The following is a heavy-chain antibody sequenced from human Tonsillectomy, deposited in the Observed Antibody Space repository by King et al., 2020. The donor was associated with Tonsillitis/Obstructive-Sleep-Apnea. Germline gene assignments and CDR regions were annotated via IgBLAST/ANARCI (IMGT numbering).Heavy chain of an antibody. CDR3: TTDLENTIFGVATWDY. D-gene: IGHD3-3*01. J-gene: IGHJ4*02. V-gene: IGHV3-15*01. CDR2: IKSKTDGGTT. Sequence: VQLVESGGGLVKPGGSLRLSCAASGFTFSNAWMSWVRQAPGKGLEWVGRIKSKTDGGTTDYAAPVKGRFTISRDDSKNTLYLQTNSLKTEDTAVYYCTTDLENTIFGVATWDYWGQGTLVTVSS. CDR1: GFTFSNAW.